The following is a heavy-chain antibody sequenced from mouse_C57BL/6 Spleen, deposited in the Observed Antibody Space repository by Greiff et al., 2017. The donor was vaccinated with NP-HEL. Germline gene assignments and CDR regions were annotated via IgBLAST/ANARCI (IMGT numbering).Heavy chain of an antibody. CDR1: GFTFSSYA. Sequence: EVQGVESGGGLVKPGGSLKLSCAASGFTFSSYAMSWVRQTPEKRLEWVATISDGGSYTYYPDNVKGRFTISRDNAKNNLYLQMSHLKSEDTAMYYCARDSWDYYAMDYWGQGTSVTVSS. CDR2: ISDGGSYT. J-gene: IGHJ4*01. CDR3: ARDSWDYYAMDY. D-gene: IGHD4-1*01. V-gene: IGHV5-4*01.